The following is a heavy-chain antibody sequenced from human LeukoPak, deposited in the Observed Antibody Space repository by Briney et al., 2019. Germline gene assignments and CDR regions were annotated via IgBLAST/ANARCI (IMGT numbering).Heavy chain of an antibody. Sequence: GGSLRLSCAASGFTVSNNYMSWVRQAPGKGLEWVSVIYSGGSTYYADSVKGRFTISRDNSKNTLYLQMNSLRAEDTAVYYCATSIAVAAWDYWGQGTLVTVSS. D-gene: IGHD6-19*01. J-gene: IGHJ4*02. CDR3: ATSIAVAAWDY. CDR1: GFTVSNNY. CDR2: IYSGGST. V-gene: IGHV3-53*01.